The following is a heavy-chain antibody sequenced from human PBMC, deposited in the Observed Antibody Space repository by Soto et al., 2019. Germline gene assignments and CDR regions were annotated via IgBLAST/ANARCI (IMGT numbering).Heavy chain of an antibody. D-gene: IGHD2-21*01. CDR1: GGSVSGGDYF. J-gene: IGHJ5*02. Sequence: PSETLSLTCTVSGGSVSGGDYFWSWIRQSPGKGLEWIGYIYYTGITHLNPSLKSRLTMAVDTSKNEFSLKLTSVSAADTAVYFCAREERKGIISWFDPWGQGTPVTVSS. CDR2: IYYTGIT. CDR3: AREERKGIISWFDP. V-gene: IGHV4-30-4*01.